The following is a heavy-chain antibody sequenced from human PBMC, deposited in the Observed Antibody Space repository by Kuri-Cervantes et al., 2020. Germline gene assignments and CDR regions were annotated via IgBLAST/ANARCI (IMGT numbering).Heavy chain of an antibody. CDR1: GFTFSSYG. D-gene: IGHD6-19*01. Sequence: GESLKISCAASGFTFSSYGMHWVRQAPGKGLEWVAVIWYDGSNKFYADSVKGRFTISRDNSKNTLYLQMNSLRAEDTAVYYCARAVEPFETQWPVRSPFDYWGQGTLVTVSS. J-gene: IGHJ4*02. CDR2: IWYDGSNK. V-gene: IGHV3-33*01. CDR3: ARAVEPFETQWPVRSPFDY.